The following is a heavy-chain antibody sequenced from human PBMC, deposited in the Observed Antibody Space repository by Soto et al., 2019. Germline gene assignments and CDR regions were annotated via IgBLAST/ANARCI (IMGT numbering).Heavy chain of an antibody. J-gene: IGHJ1*01. Sequence: EVQLVESGGGLVKPGGSLRLSCAASGFTFSSYSMNWVRQAPGKGLEWVSSISSCSYIYYADSVKGRFTISRDNAKNSLYLQMNSLRAEDTAVYYCARRLPQSGNFQHWGQGTLVTVSS. CDR1: GFTFSSYS. D-gene: IGHD3-10*01. CDR3: ARRLPQSGNFQH. CDR2: ISSCSYI. V-gene: IGHV3-21*01.